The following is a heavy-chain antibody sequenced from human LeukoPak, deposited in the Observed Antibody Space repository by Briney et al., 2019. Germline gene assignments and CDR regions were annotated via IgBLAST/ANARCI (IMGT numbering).Heavy chain of an antibody. D-gene: IGHD2-15*01. CDR3: ASGYCSGGSCYWGYFQH. J-gene: IGHJ1*01. CDR1: GFTFSTYE. V-gene: IGHV3-48*03. CDR2: ISSSGSTI. Sequence: GGSLRLSCAASGFTFSTYEMNWVRRAPGKGLEWVSYISSSGSTIYYADSVKGRFTISRDNSKNTLYLQMNSLRAEDTAVYYCASGYCSGGSCYWGYFQHWGQGTLVTVSS.